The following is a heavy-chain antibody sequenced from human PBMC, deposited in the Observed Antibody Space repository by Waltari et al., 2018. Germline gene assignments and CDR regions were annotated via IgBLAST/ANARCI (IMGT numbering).Heavy chain of an antibody. J-gene: IGHJ3*02. CDR1: GFSVRTYG. V-gene: IGHV3-33*01. D-gene: IGHD2-2*01. Sequence: QVQLVESGGGVVQPGRSVRLSCAVSGFSVRTYGMHWVRRSAGKGMGWGACMRYDESTIHYADSVRGRFTVSRDTSKNMVALQMNSLTVEDSSIYFCAREVSRYFIHAFDIRGQGTMVIVSS. CDR2: MRYDESTI. CDR3: AREVSRYFIHAFDI.